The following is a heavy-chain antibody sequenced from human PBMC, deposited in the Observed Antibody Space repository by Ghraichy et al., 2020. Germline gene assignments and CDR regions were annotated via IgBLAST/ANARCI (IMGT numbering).Heavy chain of an antibody. D-gene: IGHD4-17*01. V-gene: IGHV3-21*01. CDR2: ITSSSTFI. CDR1: GFAFSSYT. Sequence: GEFLNISCAASGFAFSSYTLNWVRQVPGKGLEWVSSITSSSTFIYYADSVKGRFTISRDNAKNSLYLQMSSLRADDTAIYYCARDGGPSHGAQLDYWGQGTLVTVSS. J-gene: IGHJ4*02. CDR3: ARDGGPSHGAQLDY.